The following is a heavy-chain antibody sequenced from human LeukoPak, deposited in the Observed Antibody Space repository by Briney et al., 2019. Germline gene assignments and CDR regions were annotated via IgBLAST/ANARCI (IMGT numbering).Heavy chain of an antibody. J-gene: IGHJ6*02. V-gene: IGHV1-8*01. CDR2: MNPNSGNT. D-gene: IGHD3-9*01. CDR1: GYTFTSYD. Sequence: ASVKVSCKASGYTFTSYDINWVRQATGQGLERMGWMNPNSGNTGYAQKFQGRVTMTRNTSISTAYMELSSMRSEDTAVYYCARPDYDILTGYYLRYHYYGMDVWGQGTTVTVSS. CDR3: ARPDYDILTGYYLRYHYYGMDV.